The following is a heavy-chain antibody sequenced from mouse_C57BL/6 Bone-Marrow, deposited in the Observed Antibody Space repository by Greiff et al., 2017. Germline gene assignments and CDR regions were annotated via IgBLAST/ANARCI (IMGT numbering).Heavy chain of an antibody. D-gene: IGHD2-3*01. V-gene: IGHV1-69*01. CDR2: IDPSDSYT. CDR3: ARDDGLYYFDY. Sequence: QVQLKQPGAELVMPGASVKLSCKASGYTFTSYWMHWVKQRPGQGLEWIGEIDPSDSYTNYNQKFKGKSTLTVDKSSSTAYMQLSSLTSEDSAVYYWARDDGLYYFDYWGQGTTLTVSS. J-gene: IGHJ2*01. CDR1: GYTFTSYW.